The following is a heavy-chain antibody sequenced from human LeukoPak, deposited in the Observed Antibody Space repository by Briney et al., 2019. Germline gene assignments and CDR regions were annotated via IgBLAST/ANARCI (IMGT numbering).Heavy chain of an antibody. CDR3: ARLDSGYQESFDY. D-gene: IGHD5-12*01. Sequence: GGSLRLSCAASGFTFSSYWMHRVRQAPGKGLVWVSRINSDGSSTSYADSVKGRFTISRDNAKNTLYLQMNSLRAEDTAVYYCARLDSGYQESFDYWGQGTLVTVSS. CDR2: INSDGSST. V-gene: IGHV3-74*01. J-gene: IGHJ4*02. CDR1: GFTFSSYW.